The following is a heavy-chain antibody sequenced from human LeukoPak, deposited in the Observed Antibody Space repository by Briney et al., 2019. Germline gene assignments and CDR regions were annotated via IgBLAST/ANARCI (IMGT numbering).Heavy chain of an antibody. D-gene: IGHD3-22*01. CDR1: GYTFTSYG. CDR3: ARDLGRPYYYDSSGYNWFDP. CDR2: ISAYNGNT. Sequence: ASVKVSCKASGYTFTSYGISWVRQAPGQGLEWMGWISAYNGNTNYAQKLQGGVTMTTDTSTSTAYMELRSLRSDDTAVYYCARDLGRPYYYDSSGYNWFDPWGQGTLVTVSS. V-gene: IGHV1-18*01. J-gene: IGHJ5*02.